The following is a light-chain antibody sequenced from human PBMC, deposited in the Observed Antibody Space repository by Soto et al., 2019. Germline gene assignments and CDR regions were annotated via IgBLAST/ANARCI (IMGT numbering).Light chain of an antibody. Sequence: DIQLTQSPSTLSASVGDRVTITCWASQSISSWLAWYQQKPGKATKLLIYKASSLESGDPSRFSGSRSGTEFTLTISSLQPDDFATYYCQQYNSYLRTFGQGTKGDIK. CDR3: QQYNSYLRT. CDR2: KAS. V-gene: IGKV1-5*03. CDR1: QSISSW. J-gene: IGKJ1*01.